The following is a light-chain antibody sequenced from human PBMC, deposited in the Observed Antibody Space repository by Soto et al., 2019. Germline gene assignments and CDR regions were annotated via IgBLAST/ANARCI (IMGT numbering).Light chain of an antibody. Sequence: QYALTQPASVSGSPGQSSTISCTGTSSDVGGYNYVSWYQQHPGKAPKLTIYDVSNRPSGVSNRFSGSKSGNTASLTISGLQAEDEADYYCSSYTSSSTVLFGGGTKLTVL. CDR1: SSDVGGYNY. CDR3: SSYTSSSTVL. V-gene: IGLV2-14*01. CDR2: DVS. J-gene: IGLJ2*01.